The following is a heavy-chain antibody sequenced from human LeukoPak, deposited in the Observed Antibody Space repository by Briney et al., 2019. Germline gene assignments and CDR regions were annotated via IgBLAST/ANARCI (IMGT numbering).Heavy chain of an antibody. D-gene: IGHD1-1*01. Sequence: PGGSLRLSCAASGFTFRSYAMHWVRQAPGKGLEWVAVISYDGSNKYYIDSVKGRFTISRDNSKNTLYLQMNSLRAEDTAMYYCARGSHRWATTNGNFDYWGQGTLVIVSS. V-gene: IGHV3-30*04. CDR3: ARGSHRWATTNGNFDY. CDR1: GFTFRSYA. CDR2: ISYDGSNK. J-gene: IGHJ4*02.